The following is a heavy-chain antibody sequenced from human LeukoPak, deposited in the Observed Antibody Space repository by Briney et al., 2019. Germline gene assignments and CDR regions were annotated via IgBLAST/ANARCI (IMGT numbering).Heavy chain of an antibody. J-gene: IGHJ4*02. Sequence: GGSLRLSCAASGFIFSSYAMNWVRQAPGKGLEWVSGISGSGGSTHHADSVKGRFTISRDNSKNTLYLQINSLRVEDTAVYYCAKDISIVVVPAAIPFEVDYDSSAHDYWGQGTLVTVSS. V-gene: IGHV3-23*01. CDR1: GFIFSSYA. CDR2: ISGSGGST. D-gene: IGHD2-2*01. CDR3: AKDISIVVVPAAIPFEVDYDSSAHDY.